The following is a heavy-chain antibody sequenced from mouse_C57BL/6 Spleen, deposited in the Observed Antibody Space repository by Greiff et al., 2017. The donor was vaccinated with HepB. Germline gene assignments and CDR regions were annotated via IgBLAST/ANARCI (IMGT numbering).Heavy chain of an antibody. CDR2: IDPETGGT. CDR3: TEGDWDAY. J-gene: IGHJ3*01. V-gene: IGHV1-15*01. D-gene: IGHD4-1*01. CDR1: GYTFTDYE. Sequence: QVQRVESGAELVRPGASVTLSCKASGYTFTDYEMHWVKQTPVHGLEWIGAIDPETGGTAYNQKFKGKAILTADKSSSTAYMELRSLTSEDSAVYYCTEGDWDAYWGQGTLVTVSA.